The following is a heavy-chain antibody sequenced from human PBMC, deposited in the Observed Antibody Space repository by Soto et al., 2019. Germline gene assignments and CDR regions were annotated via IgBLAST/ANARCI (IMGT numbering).Heavy chain of an antibody. Sequence: GSSSLSHGAASFIERESCIKWVRQNRFQLLEWVANIKFEGSQRSYVDSVKGRFTIFRENAGNSLHLQMDSLRVEDTAVYFCARDADYSDGDLWYDGYDLWGQGKMVTGSS. J-gene: IGHJ1*01. CDR3: ARDADYSDGDLWYDGYDL. V-gene: IGHV3-7*01. D-gene: IGHD2-21*01. CDR1: SFIERESC. CDR2: IKFEGSQR.